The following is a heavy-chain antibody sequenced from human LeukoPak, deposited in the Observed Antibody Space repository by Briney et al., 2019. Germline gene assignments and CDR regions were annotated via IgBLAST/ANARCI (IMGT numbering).Heavy chain of an antibody. Sequence: PGGSLRLSCTASGFTFSTYAMTWVRQAPGKGLEWISSMSSGGSYIYYSDSVRGRFTISRDNAKSSLYLVMTSLRAEDTAIYYCARDRPTGSSRVFVVQWGQGTLVTVSS. CDR1: GFTFSTYA. J-gene: IGHJ4*02. CDR3: ARDRPTGSSRVFVVQ. CDR2: MSSGGSYI. V-gene: IGHV3-21*06. D-gene: IGHD3-3*01.